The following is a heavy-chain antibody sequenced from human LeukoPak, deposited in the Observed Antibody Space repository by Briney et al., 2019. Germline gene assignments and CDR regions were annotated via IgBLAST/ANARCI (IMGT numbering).Heavy chain of an antibody. CDR1: GFTFSSYA. V-gene: IGHV3-30*04. CDR2: ISYDGSNK. Sequence: GGSLRLSCAASGFTFSSYAMHWVRQAPGKGLEWVAVISYDGSNKYYADSVKGRFTISRDNSKNTLYLQMNSLRAEDTAVYYCAKDQCSSTSCYVFDYWGQGTLVTVSS. D-gene: IGHD2-2*01. CDR3: AKDQCSSTSCYVFDY. J-gene: IGHJ4*02.